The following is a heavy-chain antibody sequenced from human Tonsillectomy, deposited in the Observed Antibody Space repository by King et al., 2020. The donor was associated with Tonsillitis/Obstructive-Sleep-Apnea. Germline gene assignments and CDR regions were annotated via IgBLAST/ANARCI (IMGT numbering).Heavy chain of an antibody. CDR1: GFTFSSYG. J-gene: IGHJ4*02. D-gene: IGHD6-19*01. Sequence: QLVQSGGGVVQPGRSLRLSCAASGFTFSSYGMHWVRQAPGKGLEWVAVISYDGSNKYYADSVKGRVTISRDNSKNTLYLQMNSLRAEDTAVYYCAKDRGPYSSGWHPSSPPRYGGQGTLVTVSS. CDR2: ISYDGSNK. V-gene: IGHV3-30*18. CDR3: AKDRGPYSSGWHPSSPPRY.